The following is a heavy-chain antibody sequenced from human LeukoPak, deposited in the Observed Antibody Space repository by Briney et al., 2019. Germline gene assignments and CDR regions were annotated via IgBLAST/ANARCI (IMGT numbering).Heavy chain of an antibody. Sequence: GESLKISCKGSGYSFTSYWISWVRQMPGKGLEWMGRIDPSDSYTNYSPSLQGYVTISADKSISTAYLQWSSLKASDTAMYYCASISMTTPQDYWYGMDVWGKGTTVTVSS. J-gene: IGHJ6*04. CDR1: GYSFTSYW. CDR3: ASISMTTPQDYWYGMDV. D-gene: IGHD4-17*01. V-gene: IGHV5-10-1*01. CDR2: IDPSDSYT.